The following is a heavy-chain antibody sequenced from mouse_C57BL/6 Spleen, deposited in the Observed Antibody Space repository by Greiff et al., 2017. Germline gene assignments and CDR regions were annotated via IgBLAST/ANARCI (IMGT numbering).Heavy chain of an antibody. D-gene: IGHD2-4*01. V-gene: IGHV1-55*01. CDR2: IYPGSGCT. CDR3: AKGDYDYYVRYFGV. CDR1: GYTFTSYG. Sequence: QVKLQQPGAELVKPGASVKMSCKASGYTFTSYGITWVKQRPGQGLEWIGDIYPGSGCTNYNEKFKSKATLTVDTSSSTAYMQLSSLTSENSAVYYCAKGDYDYYVRYFGVWGTGTTVTVAT. J-gene: IGHJ1*03.